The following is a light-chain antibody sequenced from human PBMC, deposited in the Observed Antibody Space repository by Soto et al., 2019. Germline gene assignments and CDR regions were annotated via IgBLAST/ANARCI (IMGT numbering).Light chain of an antibody. CDR3: QRYNSVPPA. CDR2: ATS. J-gene: IGKJ1*01. V-gene: IGKV1-27*01. CDR1: QVFNNY. Sequence: DIQMTQSPSSLSASVGDRVTITCRASQVFNNYLAWYQQKPGKVPKLLISATSILQSGVPSRFSGSGSGTDFTLTITSLQPEDGATYYCQRYNSVPPAFGQGTKVEIK.